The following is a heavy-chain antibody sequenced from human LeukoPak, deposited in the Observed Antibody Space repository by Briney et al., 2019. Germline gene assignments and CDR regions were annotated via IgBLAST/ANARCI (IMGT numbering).Heavy chain of an antibody. J-gene: IGHJ4*02. Sequence: GGSLRLSCGASGFTFRTYSMNWVRQAPGKGLEWVSYISGSGTATYYADSVKGRITISRDNAKNSLYLQMNSLRAEDTAVYYCARAFYDSTGYSQDFWGQGTLVIVSS. CDR2: ISGSGTAT. D-gene: IGHD3-22*01. CDR3: ARAFYDSTGYSQDF. CDR1: GFTFRTYS. V-gene: IGHV3-48*01.